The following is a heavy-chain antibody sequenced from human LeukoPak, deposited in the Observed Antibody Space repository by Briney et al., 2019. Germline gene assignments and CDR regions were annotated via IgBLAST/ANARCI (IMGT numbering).Heavy chain of an antibody. Sequence: GASVKVSCKASGYXFISYYMHWVRQAPGQGLEWMGIINPRGGSTSYAQKFQGRVTMTRDTSTSTVYMELSSLRSEGTAVYYCARDTANYYYDSSGYYFDYWGQGTLVTVSS. D-gene: IGHD3-22*01. J-gene: IGHJ4*02. CDR1: GYXFISYY. CDR2: INPRGGST. CDR3: ARDTANYYYDSSGYYFDY. V-gene: IGHV1-46*01.